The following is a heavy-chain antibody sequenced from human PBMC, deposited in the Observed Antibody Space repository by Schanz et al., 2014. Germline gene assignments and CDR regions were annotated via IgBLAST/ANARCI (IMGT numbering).Heavy chain of an antibody. CDR3: AKDPHRDYGGKPQTFDI. J-gene: IGHJ3*02. D-gene: IGHD4-17*01. CDR1: GFIFRTYG. Sequence: QVHLVESGGGVVQPGGSLRLSCAASGFIFRTYGMHWVRQAPGKGLEWVAFIHYDGTYKYYADSVKGRFTISRDNSKNTLYLQMSSLRAEDTALYYCAKDPHRDYGGKPQTFDIWGQGTMVTVSS. V-gene: IGHV3-30*02. CDR2: IHYDGTYK.